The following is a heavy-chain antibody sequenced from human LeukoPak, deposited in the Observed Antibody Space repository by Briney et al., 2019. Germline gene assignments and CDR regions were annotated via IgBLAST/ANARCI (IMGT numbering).Heavy chain of an antibody. V-gene: IGHV5-51*01. CDR1: GCSFTSYW. CDR3: ARRGYYDSSGYELYNWFDP. CDR2: IYPGDSDT. D-gene: IGHD3-22*01. Sequence: GGSLRLSCKGSGCSFTSYWIGWVRQMPGKGLEWMGIIYPGDSDTRYSPSFQGRVTISADKSISTAYLQWSSLKASDTAMYYCARRGYYDSSGYELYNWFDPWGQGTLDTVSS. J-gene: IGHJ5*02.